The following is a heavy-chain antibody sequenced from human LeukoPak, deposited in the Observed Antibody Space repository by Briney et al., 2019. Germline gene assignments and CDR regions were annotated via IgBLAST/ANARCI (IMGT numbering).Heavy chain of an antibody. CDR1: GYTLTELS. CDR3: ATGRRLNNWDIVVVPAAKLGWFDP. CDR2: FDPEDGET. J-gene: IGHJ5*02. Sequence: ASVKVSRKVSGYTLTELSMHWVRQAPGKGLEWMGGFDPEDGETIYAQKFQGRVTMTEDTSTDTAYMELSSLRSEDTAVYYCATGRRLNNWDIVVVPAAKLGWFDPWGQGTLVTVSS. V-gene: IGHV1-24*01. D-gene: IGHD2-2*01.